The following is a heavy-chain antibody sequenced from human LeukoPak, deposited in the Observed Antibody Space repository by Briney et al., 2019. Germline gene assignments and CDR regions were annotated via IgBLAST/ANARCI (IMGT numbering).Heavy chain of an antibody. Sequence: ASVKVSCKASGGTFSSYAISWVRQASGQGLEWMGGIIPIFGTANYAQKFQGRVTITADESTSTAYMELSSLRSEDTAVYYCARDTGYCSGGSCRIYFDYWGQGTLVTVSS. V-gene: IGHV1-69*01. J-gene: IGHJ4*02. CDR3: ARDTGYCSGGSCRIYFDY. D-gene: IGHD2-15*01. CDR1: GGTFSSYA. CDR2: IIPIFGTA.